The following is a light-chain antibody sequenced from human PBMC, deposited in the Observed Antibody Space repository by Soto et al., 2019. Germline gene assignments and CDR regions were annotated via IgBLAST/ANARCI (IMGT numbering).Light chain of an antibody. CDR1: QSISSW. Sequence: DIQMTQSPSTLSASVGDRVTITCRASQSISSWLAWYQQKPGEAPKLLIYDASILESGVPSRFSGSGSGTEFTLTISSLQPDDFATYYCQQYNSYSEAFGQGTK. CDR3: QQYNSYSEA. CDR2: DAS. J-gene: IGKJ1*01. V-gene: IGKV1-5*01.